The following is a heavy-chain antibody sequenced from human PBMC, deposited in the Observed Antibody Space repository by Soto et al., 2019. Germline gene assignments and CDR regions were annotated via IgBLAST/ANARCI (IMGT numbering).Heavy chain of an antibody. CDR3: AYSGSYFPYYFDY. Sequence: QVQLQESGPGLVKPSETLSLTCTVSGGSISSYYWSWIRQPPGKGLEWIGYIHYSGSTNYNPSLKSRVTISVDTSQNQFSLKLTSVTAADTAVYYCAYSGSYFPYYFDYWGQGTLVTVSS. CDR1: GGSISSYY. J-gene: IGHJ4*02. D-gene: IGHD3-10*01. V-gene: IGHV4-59*01. CDR2: IHYSGST.